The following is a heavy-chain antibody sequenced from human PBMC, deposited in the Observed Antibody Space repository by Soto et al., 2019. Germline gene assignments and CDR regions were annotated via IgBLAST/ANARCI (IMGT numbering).Heavy chain of an antibody. J-gene: IGHJ5*02. Sequence: PSETLCLTCTVSVGCISSGDYYWSWIRQPPGKGLEWIGYIYYSGSTYYNPSLKSRVTISVDTSKNQLSLKLSSVTAADTAVYYCASALRGTEGFDPWGQGTMVTVSS. CDR2: IYYSGST. CDR1: VGCISSGDYY. CDR3: ASALRGTEGFDP. V-gene: IGHV4-30-4*01.